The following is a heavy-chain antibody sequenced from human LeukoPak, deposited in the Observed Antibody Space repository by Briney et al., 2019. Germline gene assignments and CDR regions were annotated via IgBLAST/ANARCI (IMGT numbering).Heavy chain of an antibody. CDR3: ARATLDN. J-gene: IGHJ4*02. V-gene: IGHV3-53*01. Sequence: PGGSLRLSCAASGFSVSSNYISWVRQAPGRGLEWVSVICSDGSTKYADSVKPRFTISRDNSKNTVYLQMNSLRVEDTALYYCARATLDNWGQGTLVTVSS. CDR2: ICSDGST. CDR1: GFSVSSNY.